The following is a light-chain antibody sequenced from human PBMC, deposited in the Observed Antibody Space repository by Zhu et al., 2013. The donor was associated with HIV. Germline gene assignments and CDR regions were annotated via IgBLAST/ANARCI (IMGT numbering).Light chain of an antibody. Sequence: SSELTQDPAVSVALGQTVRITCQGDSLRSYYASWYQQKPGQAPVLVIYGKNNRPSGIPDRFSGSSSGNTASLTITGAQAEDEADSSGNHVVFGGGTKLTVL. CDR1: SLRSYY. CDR2: GKN. CDR3: NHVV. J-gene: IGLJ2*01. V-gene: IGLV3-19*01.